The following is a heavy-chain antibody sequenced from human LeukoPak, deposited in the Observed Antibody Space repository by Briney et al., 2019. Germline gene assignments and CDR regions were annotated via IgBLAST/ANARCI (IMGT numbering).Heavy chain of an antibody. D-gene: IGHD6-19*01. J-gene: IGHJ4*02. Sequence: PGGSLRLSCAASGFTFSNYWMHWVRQAPGKGLVWVSRINTDGSSTTYADSVKGRFTISRDNAKNTLYLQMNSLRAEDTAVYYCARQWLVSPLFDYWGQGTLVTVSS. CDR2: INTDGSST. V-gene: IGHV3-74*01. CDR1: GFTFSNYW. CDR3: ARQWLVSPLFDY.